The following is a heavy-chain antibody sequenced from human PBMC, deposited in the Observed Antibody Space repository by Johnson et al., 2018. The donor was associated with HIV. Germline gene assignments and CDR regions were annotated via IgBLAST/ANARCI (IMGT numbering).Heavy chain of an antibody. CDR1: AFTFSDYY. Sequence: QVQLVESGGGLVKPGGSLRLSCAASAFTFSDYYMTWMRQAPGTGLEWVSYISSSGSTIYYADSVTGRFIISRDNAKNSLYLQMNSLRAEDTAVYYCARIPGSGWEHDAFDIWGQGTMVTVSS. CDR2: ISSSGSTI. J-gene: IGHJ3*02. D-gene: IGHD6-19*01. CDR3: ARIPGSGWEHDAFDI. V-gene: IGHV3-11*04.